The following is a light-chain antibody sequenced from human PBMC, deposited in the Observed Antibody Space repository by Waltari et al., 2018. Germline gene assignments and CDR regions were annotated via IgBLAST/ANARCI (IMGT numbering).Light chain of an antibody. J-gene: IGLJ2*01. Sequence: QSALTQPASVSGSPGQAITISRTGTSSDVGGYNYVSWYQQHPGKAPKLMIYEVSNRPSGVSNRFSGSKSGNTASLTISGLQAEDEADYYCSSYTSSTLVFGGGTKLTVL. CDR1: SSDVGGYNY. CDR2: EVS. CDR3: SSYTSSTLV. V-gene: IGLV2-14*01.